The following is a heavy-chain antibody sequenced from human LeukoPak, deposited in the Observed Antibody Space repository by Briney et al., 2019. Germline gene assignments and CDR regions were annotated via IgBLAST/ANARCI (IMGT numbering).Heavy chain of an antibody. D-gene: IGHD2-15*01. J-gene: IGHJ4*02. Sequence: GGSLRLSCAASGFTFSSYSMNWVRQAPGKGLEWLSSIGSTGAYIFYADSVKGRFTISRDNAKNSLYLQMNSLRAEDTAIYYCARDRWELLRSVDYWGQGTLVTVSS. CDR1: GFTFSSYS. CDR3: ARDRWELLRSVDY. CDR2: IGSTGAYI. V-gene: IGHV3-21*01.